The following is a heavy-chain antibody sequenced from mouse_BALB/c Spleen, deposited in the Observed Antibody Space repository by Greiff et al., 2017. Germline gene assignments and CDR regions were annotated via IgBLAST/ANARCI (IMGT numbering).Heavy chain of an antibody. CDR1: GYTFTSYV. D-gene: IGHD1-1*01. J-gene: IGHJ2*01. CDR2: INPYNDGT. CDR3: ARSVTTVVDD. Sequence: EVKLMESGPELVKPGASVKMSCKASGYTFTSYVMHWVKQKPGQGLEWIGYINPYNDGTKYNEKFKGKATLTSDKSSSTAYMELSSLTSEDSAVYYCARSVTTVVDDWGQGTTLTVSS. V-gene: IGHV1-14*01.